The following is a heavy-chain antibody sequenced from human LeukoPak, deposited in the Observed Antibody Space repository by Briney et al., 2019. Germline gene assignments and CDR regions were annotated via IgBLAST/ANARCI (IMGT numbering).Heavy chain of an antibody. V-gene: IGHV4-39*01. D-gene: IGHD6-6*01. Sequence: PSETLSLTCTVSGGSIISSSYYWGWIRQPPGKGLEWIGSIYYSGSTYYNPSLKSRVTISVDTSKNQFSLKLSSVTAADTAVYYCARQLLYSSSSDFDYWGQGTLVTVSS. J-gene: IGHJ4*02. CDR1: GGSIISSSYY. CDR2: IYYSGST. CDR3: ARQLLYSSSSDFDY.